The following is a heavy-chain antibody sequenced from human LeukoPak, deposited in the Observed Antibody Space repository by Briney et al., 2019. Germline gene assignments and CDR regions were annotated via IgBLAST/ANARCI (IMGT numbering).Heavy chain of an antibody. CDR2: IDTSSTTM. D-gene: IGHD3-10*01. J-gene: IGHJ4*02. CDR1: GLTFSKYS. Sequence: GGSLRLSCAASGLTFSKYSMTWVRQAPGKGLEWVSFIDTSSTTMYYTDSVKGRFTISRDNSRNTLYLQMNSLRAEDTAVYYCAKGPYYYGSGSYYTPFDYWGQGTLVTVSS. CDR3: AKGPYYYGSGSYYTPFDY. V-gene: IGHV3-48*01.